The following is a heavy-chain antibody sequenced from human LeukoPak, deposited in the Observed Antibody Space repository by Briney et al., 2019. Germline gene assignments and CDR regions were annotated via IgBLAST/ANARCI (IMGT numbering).Heavy chain of an antibody. CDR3: AKDFGITREKSFDY. V-gene: IGHV3-23*01. CDR2: ISGSGGST. D-gene: IGHD3-16*01. Sequence: SGGSLRLSCAASGFTFSSYGMSWVRQAPGKGLEWVSDISGSGGSTYYADSVKGRFTISRDNSENTLYLQMNSLRAEDTAVYYCAKDFGITREKSFDYWGQGTLVTVSS. J-gene: IGHJ4*02. CDR1: GFTFSSYG.